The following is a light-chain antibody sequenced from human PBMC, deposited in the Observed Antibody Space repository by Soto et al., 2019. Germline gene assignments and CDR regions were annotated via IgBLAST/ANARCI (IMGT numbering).Light chain of an antibody. J-gene: IGLJ2*01. CDR3: SSSTSSSTL. CDR1: SSDVGGYDY. Sequence: QSVLTQPASVSGSPGQSITISCTGASSDVGGYDYVSWYQHHPGKAPKLLIYEVSNRPSGVSNRFSGSKSGNTAALTISGLHAEDEADYYCSSSTSSSTLFGGGTKLTAL. CDR2: EVS. V-gene: IGLV2-14*01.